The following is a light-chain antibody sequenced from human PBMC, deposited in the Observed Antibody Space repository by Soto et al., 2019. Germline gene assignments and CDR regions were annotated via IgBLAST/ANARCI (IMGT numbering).Light chain of an antibody. J-gene: IGKJ1*01. CDR1: QDIRND. V-gene: IGKV1-17*01. CDR2: AAS. CDR3: LQHNSNPPT. Sequence: DIQMTQSPSSLSASVGDRVTITCRASQDIRNDLGWYQQKPRKAPKRLTYAASSLQSGAPARFSCSGSGTEFTLTITTLQAEDFATYDCLQHNSNPPTFGQGIEVEIK.